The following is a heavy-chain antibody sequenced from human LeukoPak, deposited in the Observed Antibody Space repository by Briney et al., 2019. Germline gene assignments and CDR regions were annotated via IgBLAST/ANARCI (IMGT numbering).Heavy chain of an antibody. CDR1: GGSFRSHY. V-gene: IGHV4-59*11. D-gene: IGHD4-17*01. Sequence: SETLSLTCAVPGGSFRSHYWSWMRQSPGEGLEWIGNVDSSGTTNYNPSLRSRVSISLDTSKNQFSLKLNSVTAADTAVYYCAREDPQTTVPEGMNVWGQGTTVTVSS. J-gene: IGHJ6*02. CDR2: VDSSGTT. CDR3: AREDPQTTVPEGMNV.